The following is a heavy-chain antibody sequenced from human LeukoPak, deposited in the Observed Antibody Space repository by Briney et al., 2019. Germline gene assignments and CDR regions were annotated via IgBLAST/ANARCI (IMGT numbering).Heavy chain of an antibody. D-gene: IGHD6-6*01. CDR3: ARGNSSSYHFDY. V-gene: IGHV3-64*01. CDR2: ISSNGGST. CDR1: GFTFSSYA. J-gene: IGHJ4*02. Sequence: PGGSLRLSCAASGFTFSSYAMHWVRQAPGKGLEYVSAISSNGGSTYYANSVKGRFTISRDNSKNTLYLQMGSLRAEDMAVYYCARGNSSSYHFDYWGQGTLVTVSS.